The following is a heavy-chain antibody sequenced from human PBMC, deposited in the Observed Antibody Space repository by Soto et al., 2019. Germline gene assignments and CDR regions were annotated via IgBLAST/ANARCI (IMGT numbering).Heavy chain of an antibody. CDR2: IIPILDMA. Sequence: QVQLVQSGAEVKKPGSSVKVSCKASGGTFSSYTISWVRQAPGQGLEWMGRIIPILDMADYAQKFQGRVTITADKSTSTAYMELSSLRSEDTAVYYCVRQNDAYSPFDYWGQGTLLTVSS. CDR3: VRQNDAYSPFDY. J-gene: IGHJ4*02. D-gene: IGHD4-4*01. V-gene: IGHV1-69*02. CDR1: GGTFSSYT.